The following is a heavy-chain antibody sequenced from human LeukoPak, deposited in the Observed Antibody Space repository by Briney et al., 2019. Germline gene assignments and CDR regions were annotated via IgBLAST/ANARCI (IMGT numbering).Heavy chain of an antibody. CDR1: GGTFSSYT. J-gene: IGHJ6*02. Sequence: SVKVSRKASGGTFSSYTISWVRQAPGQGLECMGRIIPILGIANYAQKFQGRVTITADKSTSTAYMELNSLRSEDTAVFYCARGHQPPYYGMDVWGQGTTVTVSS. CDR3: ARGHQPPYYGMDV. CDR2: IIPILGIA. V-gene: IGHV1-69*02.